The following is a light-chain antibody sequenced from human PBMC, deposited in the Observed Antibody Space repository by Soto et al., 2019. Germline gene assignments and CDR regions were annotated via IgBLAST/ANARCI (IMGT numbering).Light chain of an antibody. CDR2: KAS. CDR3: QQYNSYPYT. J-gene: IGKJ2*01. CDR1: QSISSW. Sequence: DIQMTQSPSTLSASVGDKVTITCRASQSISSWLAWYQQKPGKAPKLLIYKASSLESGVPSRFSGSGSGTEFTLTISSLQPDDFATYYCQQYNSYPYTFGQGTKLEIK. V-gene: IGKV1-5*03.